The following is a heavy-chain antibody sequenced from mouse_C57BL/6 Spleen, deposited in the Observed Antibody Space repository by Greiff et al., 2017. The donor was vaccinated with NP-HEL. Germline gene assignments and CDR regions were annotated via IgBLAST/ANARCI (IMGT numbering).Heavy chain of an antibody. CDR1: GFTFSSYG. D-gene: IGHD2-4*01. J-gene: IGHJ4*01. CDR2: ISSGGSYT. V-gene: IGHV5-6*01. CDR3: ARYDYEGGAMDY. Sequence: EVMLVESGGDLVKPGGSLKLSCAASGFTFSSYGMSWVRQTPDKRLEWVATISSGGSYTYYPDSVKGRFTISRDNAKNTLYLQMSSLKSEDTAMYYCARYDYEGGAMDYWGQGTSVTVSS.